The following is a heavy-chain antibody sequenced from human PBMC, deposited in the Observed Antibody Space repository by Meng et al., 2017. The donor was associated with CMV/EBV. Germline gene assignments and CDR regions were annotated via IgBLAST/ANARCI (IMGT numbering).Heavy chain of an antibody. CDR3: ARAYVSQWVYYYYGMDV. V-gene: IGHV1-3*02. CDR2: SNAGNGNT. CDR1: GYTFTSYA. D-gene: IGHD1-26*01. Sequence: ASVKVSCKASGYTFTSYAMHWVRQAPGQRLEWMGWSNAGNGNTKYSQEFQGRVTITRDTSASTAYMELSSLRSEDMAVYYCARAYVSQWVYYYYGMDVWGQGTTVTVSS. J-gene: IGHJ6*02.